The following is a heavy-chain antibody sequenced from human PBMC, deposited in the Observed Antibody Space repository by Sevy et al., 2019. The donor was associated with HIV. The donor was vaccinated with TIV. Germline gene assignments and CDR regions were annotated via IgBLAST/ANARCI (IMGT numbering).Heavy chain of an antibody. D-gene: IGHD1-26*01. Sequence: GGSLRLSCVASGFTFSNAWMSWVRQAPGKGLEWVDRIKSKTDGGTRDFAAPVKGRFAIARDDSKNTLSLQMDSLKTEDTALYYCTAGVGTSDFDYWGQGILVTVSS. V-gene: IGHV3-15*01. CDR3: TAGVGTSDFDY. CDR2: IKSKTDGGTR. CDR1: GFTFSNAW. J-gene: IGHJ4*02.